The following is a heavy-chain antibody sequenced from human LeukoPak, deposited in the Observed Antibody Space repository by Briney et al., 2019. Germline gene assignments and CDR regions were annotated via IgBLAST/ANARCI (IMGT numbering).Heavy chain of an antibody. J-gene: IGHJ4*02. D-gene: IGHD4-17*01. CDR3: AKGRLTTVISYLFDC. V-gene: IGHV3-23*01. Sequence: GGSLRLSCAASGLTFASSAMSWVRQAPGKGLEWVSSISGSGGTTYYADSVKGRFTISRDKSQSTLYLQMNSLRADDTAVYYCAKGRLTTVISYLFDCWGQGTLVTVSS. CDR2: ISGSGGTT. CDR1: GLTFASSA.